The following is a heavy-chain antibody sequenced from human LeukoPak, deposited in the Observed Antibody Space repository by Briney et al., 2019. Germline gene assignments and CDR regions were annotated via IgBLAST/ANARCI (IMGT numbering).Heavy chain of an antibody. J-gene: IGHJ3*02. V-gene: IGHV3-7*01. CDR1: GFTFSSYW. Sequence: GGSLRLSCAASGFTFSSYWMSWVRQAPGKGLEWVANIKQDGSEKYYVDSVKGRFTISRDNAKNSLYLQMNSLRAEDTAVYYCARHKKYYDSSDYYVVAFDIWGQGTMVTVSS. CDR2: IKQDGSEK. CDR3: ARHKKYYDSSDYYVVAFDI. D-gene: IGHD3-22*01.